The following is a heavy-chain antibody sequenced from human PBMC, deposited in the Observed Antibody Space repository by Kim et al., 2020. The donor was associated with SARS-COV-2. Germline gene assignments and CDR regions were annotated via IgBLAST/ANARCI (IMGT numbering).Heavy chain of an antibody. J-gene: IGHJ4*02. CDR1: GYSISSGYY. Sequence: SETLSLTCTVSGYSISSGYYWGWIRQPPGKGLGWIGSIYHSGSTYYNPSLKSRVTISVDTSKNQFSLKLSSVTAADTAVYYCARDDANDFDWLAQPLDYWGQGTLVTVSS. D-gene: IGHD3-9*01. V-gene: IGHV4-38-2*02. CDR2: IYHSGST. CDR3: ARDDANDFDWLAQPLDY.